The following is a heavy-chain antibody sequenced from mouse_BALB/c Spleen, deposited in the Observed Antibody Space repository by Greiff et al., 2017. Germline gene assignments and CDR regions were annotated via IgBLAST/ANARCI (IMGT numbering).Heavy chain of an antibody. CDR1: GYAFSSYW. D-gene: IGHD1-2*01. Sequence: VQLHQSGAELVRPGSSVKISCKASGYAFSSYWMNWVKQRPGQGLEWIGQIYPGDGDTNYNGKFKGKATLTADKSSSTAYMQLSSLTSEDSAVYFCAREATATFVDYWGQGTTLTVSS. V-gene: IGHV1-80*01. J-gene: IGHJ2*01. CDR2: IYPGDGDT. CDR3: AREATATFVDY.